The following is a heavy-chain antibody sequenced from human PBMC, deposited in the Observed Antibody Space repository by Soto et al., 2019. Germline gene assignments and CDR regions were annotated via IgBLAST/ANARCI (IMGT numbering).Heavy chain of an antibody. V-gene: IGHV3-73*01. CDR2: IRSKANSYAT. Sequence: PGGSLRLSFAASGFTFSGSAMHWVRQASGKGLEWVGRIRSKANSYATAYAASVKGRFTISRDDSKNTAYLQMNSLKTEDTAVYYCTSYYDFWSGYYTSGYWGQGTLVTVSS. J-gene: IGHJ4*02. D-gene: IGHD3-3*01. CDR1: GFTFSGSA. CDR3: TSYYDFWSGYYTSGY.